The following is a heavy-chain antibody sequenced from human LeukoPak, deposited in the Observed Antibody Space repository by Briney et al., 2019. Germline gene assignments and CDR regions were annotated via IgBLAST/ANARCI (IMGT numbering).Heavy chain of an antibody. J-gene: IGHJ5*02. CDR1: GYTFTSYG. D-gene: IGHD2-2*01. CDR3: ARDHQYQPGDGRGWFDP. CDR2: ISAYNGNT. Sequence: GASVKVSFKATGYTFTSYGIRWVRQAPGQGREWMGWISAYNGNTNYAQKFQGRVTMTRDMSTSTDYMELSSLRSEDTAVYYCARDHQYQPGDGRGWFDPWGQGTLVTVSS. V-gene: IGHV1-18*01.